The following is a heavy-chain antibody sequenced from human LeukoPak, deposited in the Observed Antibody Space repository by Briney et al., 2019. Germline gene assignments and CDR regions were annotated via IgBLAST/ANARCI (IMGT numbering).Heavy chain of an antibody. Sequence: RGSLRLSCAASGFTFSSYAMSWVRQAPGKGLEWVSAISGSGGSTYYADSVKGRFTISRDNSKNTLYLQMNSLRAEDTAVYYCAKGGYCSSTSCYLYDAFDIWGQGTMVTVSS. J-gene: IGHJ3*02. D-gene: IGHD2-2*01. CDR3: AKGGYCSSTSCYLYDAFDI. V-gene: IGHV3-23*01. CDR2: ISGSGGST. CDR1: GFTFSSYA.